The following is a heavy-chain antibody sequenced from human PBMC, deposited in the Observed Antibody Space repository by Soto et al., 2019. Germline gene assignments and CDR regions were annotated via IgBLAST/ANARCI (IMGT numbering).Heavy chain of an antibody. Sequence: EVQLVESGGGLVQPGGSLRLSCAASGFTFSSYSMNWVRQAPGKGLEWVSCISSSSSTIYYADSVKGRFTISRDNAKNSLYLQMNSLRDEDTALYYCARDSPAGYYYCSWRPLDYWGQGTLVTVSS. CDR2: ISSSSSTI. V-gene: IGHV3-48*02. D-gene: IGHD3-10*01. J-gene: IGHJ4*02. CDR3: ARDSPAGYYYCSWRPLDY. CDR1: GFTFSSYS.